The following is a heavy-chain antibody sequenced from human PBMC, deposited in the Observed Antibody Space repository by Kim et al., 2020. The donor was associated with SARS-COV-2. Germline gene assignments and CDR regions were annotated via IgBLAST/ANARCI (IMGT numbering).Heavy chain of an antibody. CDR2: INHSGST. CDR1: GGSFSGYY. Sequence: SETLSLTCAVYGGSFSGYYWSWIRQPPGKGLELIGEINHSGSTNYNPSLKSRVTISVDTSKNQFSLKLSSVTAADTAVYYCARGQIVVVPAALGVVMYYYYYMDVWGKGTTVTVSS. J-gene: IGHJ6*03. D-gene: IGHD2-2*01. CDR3: ARGQIVVVPAALGVVMYYYYYMDV. V-gene: IGHV4-34*01.